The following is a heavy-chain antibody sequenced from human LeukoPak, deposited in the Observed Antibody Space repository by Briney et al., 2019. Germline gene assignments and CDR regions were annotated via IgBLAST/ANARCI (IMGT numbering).Heavy chain of an antibody. CDR1: VFTFDDYA. CDR2: ISGDGGST. V-gene: IGHV3-43*02. CDR3: ASVDFDCLSRIDN. Sequence: GGSLRVSCAGCVFTFDDYAMHWVRPAPGKGREGVCLISGDGGSTYCADSAKARFHISRHNSKNSLYLQMNTLRTEDAAMYYCASVDFDCLSRIDNWGEETLVTVSS. J-gene: IGHJ4*02. D-gene: IGHD3-9*01.